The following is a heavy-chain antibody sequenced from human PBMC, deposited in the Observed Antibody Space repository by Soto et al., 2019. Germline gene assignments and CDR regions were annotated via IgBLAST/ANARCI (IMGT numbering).Heavy chain of an antibody. CDR1: GFTFSDHY. V-gene: IGHV3-11*01. CDR3: ASDPFYYASGY. D-gene: IGHD3-10*01. J-gene: IGHJ4*02. Sequence: QVQLVESGGGQVKPGGSLRLSCAASGFTFSDHYMTWIRQAPGKGLEWVSKISSGGTTMYYADSVKGRFTVSRDNAKNSVYLQMDSLRAEDTAVYYCASDPFYYASGYCGQGTLVTVSS. CDR2: ISSGGTTM.